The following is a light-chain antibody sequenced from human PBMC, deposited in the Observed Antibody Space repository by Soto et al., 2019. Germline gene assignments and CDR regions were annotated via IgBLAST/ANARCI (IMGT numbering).Light chain of an antibody. V-gene: IGKV3-15*01. CDR1: QSVSSN. J-gene: IGKJ5*01. CDR2: DAS. Sequence: EVMMMQSPGTLSLSPGDRAILSCRASQSVSSNLAWYQQRPGQPPRLLIYDASTRATGIPGRFSGSGSGTEFTLTISSLQSEDFAINYCQQYDNWPPITFGQGTRLDIK. CDR3: QQYDNWPPIT.